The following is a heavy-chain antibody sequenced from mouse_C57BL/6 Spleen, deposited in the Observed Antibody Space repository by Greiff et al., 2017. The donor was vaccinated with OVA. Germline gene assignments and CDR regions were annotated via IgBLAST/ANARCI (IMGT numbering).Heavy chain of an antibody. CDR1: GYTFTDYY. CDR3: AGDPDY. CDR2: INPNNGGT. D-gene: IGHD3-3*01. J-gene: IGHJ2*01. Sequence: VQLQQSGPELVKPGASVKISCKASGYTFTDYYMNWVKQSHGKSLEWIGDINPNNGGTSYNQKFKGKATLTVDKSSSTAYMELRSLTSEDAADYYCAGDPDYWGQGTTRTVSS. V-gene: IGHV1-26*01.